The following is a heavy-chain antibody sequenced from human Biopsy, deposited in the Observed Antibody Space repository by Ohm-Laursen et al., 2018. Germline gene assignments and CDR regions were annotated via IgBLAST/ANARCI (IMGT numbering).Heavy chain of an antibody. Sequence: VSCKASGYTFTNYGISWVRQAPGQGLEWMGWISPYNGDTDYAQKLQGRVTMTTDTSTSTAYMDLRSLRSDDTAVYYCARDRWPHVTLLGLVVFDFWGQGTLVIVSS. D-gene: IGHD3-3*01. CDR1: GYTFTNYG. J-gene: IGHJ4*02. CDR2: ISPYNGDT. V-gene: IGHV1-18*01. CDR3: ARDRWPHVTLLGLVVFDF.